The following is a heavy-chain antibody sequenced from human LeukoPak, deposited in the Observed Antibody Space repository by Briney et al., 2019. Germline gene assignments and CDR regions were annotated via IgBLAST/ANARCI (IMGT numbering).Heavy chain of an antibody. J-gene: IGHJ4*02. Sequence: SVKVSCKASGGTFSSYAISWVRQAPGQGLEWMGGIIPIFGTANYAQKFQGRVTITADKSTSTAYTELNTLRSEDTAVDYCARLQEDTAMAYDYWGQGTLVTVSS. CDR1: GGTFSSYA. D-gene: IGHD5-18*01. V-gene: IGHV1-69*06. CDR3: ARLQEDTAMAYDY. CDR2: IIPIFGTA.